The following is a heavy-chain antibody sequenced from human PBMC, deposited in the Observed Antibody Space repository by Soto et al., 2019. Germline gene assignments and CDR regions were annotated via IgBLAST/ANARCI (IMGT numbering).Heavy chain of an antibody. CDR3: ACRYCTSTSCSFDY. V-gene: IGHV4-59*01. Sequence: SETLSLTCTVSGGSISSYYWSWIRQPPGKGLEWIGYIYYSGSTNYNPSLKSRVTISVDTSKNQFSLKLSSVTAADAAMYYCACRYCTSTSCSFDYWGHGTLVTVSS. CDR1: GGSISSYY. CDR2: IYYSGST. D-gene: IGHD2-2*01. J-gene: IGHJ4*01.